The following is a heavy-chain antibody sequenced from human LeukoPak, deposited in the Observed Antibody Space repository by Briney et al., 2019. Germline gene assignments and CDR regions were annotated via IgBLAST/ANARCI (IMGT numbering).Heavy chain of an antibody. CDR2: IYYSGST. Sequence: SETLSLTCTVSGGSISSSTYYWGWIRQPPGKGLEWFGSIYYSGSTYYNPSLKSRVTISVDTSKNQFSLKLSSVTAADTAVYYCARGGRTSSGWRGRAYNWFDPWGQGTLVTVSS. CDR3: ARGGRTSSGWRGRAYNWFDP. J-gene: IGHJ5*02. V-gene: IGHV4-39*07. D-gene: IGHD6-19*01. CDR1: GGSISSSTYY.